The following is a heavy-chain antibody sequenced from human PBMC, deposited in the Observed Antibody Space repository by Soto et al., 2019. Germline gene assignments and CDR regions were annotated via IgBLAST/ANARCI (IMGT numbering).Heavy chain of an antibody. V-gene: IGHV4-34*01. CDR2: INHSGST. CDR1: GGSFSGYY. D-gene: IGHD3-22*01. Sequence: SETLSLTCAVYGGSFSGYYWSWIRQPPGKGLEWIGEINHSGSTNYNPSLKSRVTISVDTSKNQFSLKLSSVTAADTAVYYCARGHTAYYYDSSGYYHPYNWFDPWGQGTLVTVSS. CDR3: ARGHTAYYYDSSGYYHPYNWFDP. J-gene: IGHJ5*02.